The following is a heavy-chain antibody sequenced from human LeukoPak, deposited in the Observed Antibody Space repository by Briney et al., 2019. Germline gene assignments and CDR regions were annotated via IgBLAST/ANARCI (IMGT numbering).Heavy chain of an antibody. Sequence: ASVKVSCKASGYTFTSYYMHWVRQAPGQGLEWMGIINPSGGSTSYAQKFQGRVTMTRDTSTSTVYMELSSLRSEDTAVYYCARDLRDGYNSYYFDYWGQGTLVTVSS. D-gene: IGHD5-24*01. CDR3: ARDLRDGYNSYYFDY. CDR2: INPSGGST. V-gene: IGHV1-46*01. J-gene: IGHJ4*02. CDR1: GYTFTSYY.